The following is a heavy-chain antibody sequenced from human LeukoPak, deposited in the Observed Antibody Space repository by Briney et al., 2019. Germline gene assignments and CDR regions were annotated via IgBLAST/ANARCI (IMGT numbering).Heavy chain of an antibody. Sequence: PGGSLRLSCAASGFTFSSYGMHWVRQAPGKGLEWVAVIWNDGSNKYYADSVKGRFTISRDNSKNTLYLQMNSLRAEDTAVYYCARDKYGGPGGFFDYWGQGTLVTVSS. CDR2: IWNDGSNK. V-gene: IGHV3-33*01. D-gene: IGHD4-23*01. CDR1: GFTFSSYG. J-gene: IGHJ4*02. CDR3: ARDKYGGPGGFFDY.